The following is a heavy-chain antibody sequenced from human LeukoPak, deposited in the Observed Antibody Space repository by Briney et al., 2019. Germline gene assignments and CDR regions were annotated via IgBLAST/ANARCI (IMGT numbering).Heavy chain of an antibody. V-gene: IGHV1-18*01. CDR2: ISTYNGNS. CDR3: ARAGGWAREDYKGDAFHI. Sequence: ASVKVSCKASGYTFTNYGISWVRRAPGQGLEWMGWISTYNGNSNYAQKLQDRVTMTTDTSTTTAYMDLRSLRSDDTAVYYCARAGGWAREDYKGDAFHIWGQGTMVTVSS. CDR1: GYTFTNYG. J-gene: IGHJ3*02. D-gene: IGHD6-19*01.